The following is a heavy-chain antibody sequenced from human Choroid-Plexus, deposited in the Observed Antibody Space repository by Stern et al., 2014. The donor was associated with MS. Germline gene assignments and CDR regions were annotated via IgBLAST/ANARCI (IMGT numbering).Heavy chain of an antibody. CDR3: AKDRQYLTYFFDH. CDR1: GFTFGSCA. D-gene: IGHD2-8*01. Sequence: VHLVESGGGVVQPGRPLRLSCAASGFTFGSCAMHWVRQAPGKGLEWVAGVSHDGSNKYYADSVKGRFTVSRDNSQNTLYMQMSSLRAEDTAVYYCAKDRQYLTYFFDHWGQGSLVTVSS. CDR2: VSHDGSNK. V-gene: IGHV3-30*18. J-gene: IGHJ5*02.